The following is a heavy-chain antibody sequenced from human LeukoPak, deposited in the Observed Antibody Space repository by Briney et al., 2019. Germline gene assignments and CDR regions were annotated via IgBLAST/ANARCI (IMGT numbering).Heavy chain of an antibody. J-gene: IGHJ4*02. D-gene: IGHD4/OR15-4a*01. CDR1: GFTFSSCW. Sequence: GGSLRLSCAASGFTFSSCWMTWVRQAPGKGLEWVVNINQDGSETNYVDSVKGRFTISRDNAKSSLYLKMNSLRAEDTAVYYCAGAPNKHYFDYWGQGTLVTVSS. CDR3: AGAPNKHYFDY. CDR2: INQDGSET. V-gene: IGHV3-7*02.